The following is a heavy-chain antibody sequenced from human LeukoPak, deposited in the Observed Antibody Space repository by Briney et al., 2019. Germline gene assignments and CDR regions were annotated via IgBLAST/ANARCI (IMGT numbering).Heavy chain of an antibody. CDR2: ISAYTGIT. J-gene: IGHJ5*02. Sequence: ASVKVSCKTSNYTFTNYGISWVRQAPGQGLEWMGWISAYTGITSFAQKFQGRVTMTTDTSTSTAYMELRGLRLDDTAVYYCARDLIYTTSWYDHWGQGTLVTVSS. CDR3: ARDLIYTTSWYDH. V-gene: IGHV1-18*01. CDR1: NYTFTNYG. D-gene: IGHD1-26*01.